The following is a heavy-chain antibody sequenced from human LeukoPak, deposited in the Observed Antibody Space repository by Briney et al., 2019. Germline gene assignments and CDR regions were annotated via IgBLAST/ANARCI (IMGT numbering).Heavy chain of an antibody. CDR1: GYSISSGYY. Sequence: SETLSLTCTVSGYSISSGYYWGWIRQPPGKGLEWIGSIYHSGSTYYNPSLKSRVTISVDTSKNQFSLKLSSVTAADTAVYYCASARNWNDNWFDPWGQGTLVTVSS. CDR3: ASARNWNDNWFDP. J-gene: IGHJ5*02. V-gene: IGHV4-38-2*02. CDR2: IYHSGST. D-gene: IGHD1-1*01.